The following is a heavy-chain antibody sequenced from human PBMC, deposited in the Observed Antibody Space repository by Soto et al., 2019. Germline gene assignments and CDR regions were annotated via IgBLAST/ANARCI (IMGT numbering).Heavy chain of an antibody. CDR2: ISYDGSNK. CDR1: GFTFSSYG. D-gene: IGHD6-19*01. J-gene: IGHJ4*02. V-gene: IGHV3-30*03. Sequence: QVQLVESGGGVVQPGRSLRLSCAASGFTFSSYGMHWVRQAPGKGLEWVAVISYDGSNKYYADSVKGRFTISRDNYKNTRYLQMNSLRAEDTAVYYGARDRMPYSRGWYPDYWGQGTLVTVSS. CDR3: ARDRMPYSRGWYPDY.